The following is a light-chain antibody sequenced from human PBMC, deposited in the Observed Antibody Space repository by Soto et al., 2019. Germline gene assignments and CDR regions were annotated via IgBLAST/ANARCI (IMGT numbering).Light chain of an antibody. CDR1: QSVSSSY. J-gene: IGKJ1*01. V-gene: IGKV3-20*01. Sequence: EIVLTQSPGALSLSPGEGATLSCRARQSVSSSYLAWYQQRPGQAPRLLIYGASTRATGVPDRFSGSGSGTDFTLTISRLEPEDFAVYHCQQYGSLSWTFGQGTKVDIK. CDR3: QQYGSLSWT. CDR2: GAS.